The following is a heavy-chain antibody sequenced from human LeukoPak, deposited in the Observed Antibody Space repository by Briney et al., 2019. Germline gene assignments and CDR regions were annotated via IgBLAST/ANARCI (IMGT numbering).Heavy chain of an antibody. J-gene: IGHJ4*02. CDR3: AKESTIFGVVIMEALDY. CDR1: GFTFSSYG. CDR2: IRYDGSNR. V-gene: IGHV3-30*02. Sequence: GGSLRLSCAASGFTFSSYGMHWVRQAPGKWLEWVAFIRYDGSNRYYADSVKGRFTISRDNSKNTLYLQMNSLRAEDTAVYYCAKESTIFGVVIMEALDYWSPGTQVTVSS. D-gene: IGHD3-3*01.